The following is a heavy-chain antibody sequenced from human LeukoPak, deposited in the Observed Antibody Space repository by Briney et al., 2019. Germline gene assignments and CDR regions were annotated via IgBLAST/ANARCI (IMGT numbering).Heavy chain of an antibody. CDR1: GFTFSSYS. CDR3: AREEYSSSWYDSYYFDY. CDR2: ISSSSSTI. J-gene: IGHJ4*02. Sequence: GGSLRLSCAASGFTFSSYSMNWVRQAPGKGLEWVSYISSSSSTIYYADSVKGRFTISRDNAKNSLYLEMNSLRAEDTAVYYCAREEYSSSWYDSYYFDYWGQGTLVTVSS. V-gene: IGHV3-48*04. D-gene: IGHD6-13*01.